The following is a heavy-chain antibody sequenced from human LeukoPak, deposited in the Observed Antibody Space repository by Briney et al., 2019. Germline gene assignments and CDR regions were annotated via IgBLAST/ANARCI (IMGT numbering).Heavy chain of an antibody. D-gene: IGHD3-16*02. Sequence: SETLSLTCTVSGDSISSDDYYWSWIRQPAGKGLEWIGRFSASGNSNYNPSLKSRVTISVDTSKNQFSLKLSSVTAADTAVYYCAGRMGVWGSYRFYYYYYMDVWGKGTTVTISS. CDR3: AGRMGVWGSYRFYYYYYMDV. V-gene: IGHV4-61*02. CDR2: FSASGNS. CDR1: GDSISSDDYY. J-gene: IGHJ6*03.